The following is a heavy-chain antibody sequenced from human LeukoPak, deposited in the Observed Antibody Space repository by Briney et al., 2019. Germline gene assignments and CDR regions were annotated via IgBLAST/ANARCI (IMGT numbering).Heavy chain of an antibody. CDR3: ARGGCSSTSCYRADY. J-gene: IGHJ4*02. V-gene: IGHV3-53*01. CDR1: GFTVSSNY. CDR2: IYSGGST. Sequence: GGSLRLSCAASGFTVSSNYMSWVRQAPGKGLEWVSVIYSGGSTYYADSVKGRFTISRDNSKNTLYLQMSSLRAEDTAVYYCARGGCSSTSCYRADYWGQGTLVTVSS. D-gene: IGHD2-2*01.